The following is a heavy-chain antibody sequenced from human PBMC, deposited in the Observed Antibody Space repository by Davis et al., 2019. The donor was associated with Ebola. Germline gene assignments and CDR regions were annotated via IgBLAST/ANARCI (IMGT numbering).Heavy chain of an antibody. J-gene: IGHJ5*02. Sequence: GGSLRLSCAASGFSFRVYWMRWVRQAPGKGLEWVATVNQDGSQTYYVRSVKGRFTMSRDDAKNSLYLQMNNLRVDDTAVYYCASNAWAGFDPWGQGTLVTV. D-gene: IGHD1-26*01. CDR2: VNQDGSQT. CDR3: ASNAWAGFDP. CDR1: GFSFRVYW. V-gene: IGHV3-7*03.